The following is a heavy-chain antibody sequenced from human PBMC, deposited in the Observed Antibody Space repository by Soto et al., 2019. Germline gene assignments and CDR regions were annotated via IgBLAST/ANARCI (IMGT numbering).Heavy chain of an antibody. CDR3: ARGVYDFWSGSHTYYYYYGMDV. CDR2: IYSGGST. Sequence: QAPGQGLERVSDIYSGGSTYYADSVKGRFTICRDNSKNTLYLQMNSLRAEDTVVYYCARGVYDFWSGSHTYYYYYGMDVWGQGTTVTVSS. V-gene: IGHV3-53*01. D-gene: IGHD3-3*01. J-gene: IGHJ6*02.